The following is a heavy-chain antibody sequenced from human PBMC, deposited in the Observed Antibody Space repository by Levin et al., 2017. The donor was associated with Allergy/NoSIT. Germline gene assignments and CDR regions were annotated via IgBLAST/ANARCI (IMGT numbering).Heavy chain of an antibody. V-gene: IGHV3-7*01. J-gene: IGHJ3*02. D-gene: IGHD5-12*01. CDR3: AREGVGCPVRRSGYDCGATFDI. CDR2: INQDGSEK. CDR1: GFTFSNYW. Sequence: GGSLRLSCAASGFTFSNYWMNWVRQAPGKGLEWVANINQDGSEKHYVDSVKGRFTISRDNAKNSLYLQMNSLRAEDTAVYYCAREGVGCPVRRSGYDCGATFDIWGQGTMVTVSS.